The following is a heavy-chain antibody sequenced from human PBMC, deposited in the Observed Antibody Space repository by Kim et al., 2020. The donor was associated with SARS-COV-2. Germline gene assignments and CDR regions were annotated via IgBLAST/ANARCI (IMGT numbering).Heavy chain of an antibody. CDR3: ARSPMSLPFDS. J-gene: IGHJ4*02. CDR2: VYSSGST. V-gene: IGHV4-59*01. Sequence: SETLSLTCTVSGDSMNNYFWSWIRQVPGRGLEWIGYVYSSGSTNYSPSLKSRVTISIDTSKSHFSLRLSSVTAADTAVYYCARSPMSLPFDSWGQGALVT. CDR1: GDSMNNYF.